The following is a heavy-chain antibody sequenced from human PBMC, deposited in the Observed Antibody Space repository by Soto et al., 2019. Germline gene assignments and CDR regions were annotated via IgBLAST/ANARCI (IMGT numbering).Heavy chain of an antibody. CDR1: GYTFSRYG. Sequence: ASVKVSCKASGYTFSRYGISWVRQASGQGLEWMGWISVDNGNTNYAQKLQGRVTMTTDTSTTTAYMELRSLRSDDTAVYYCARDWSSYSSGWSSLFVWGQGTLVTVSS. D-gene: IGHD6-13*01. V-gene: IGHV1-18*01. CDR2: ISVDNGNT. CDR3: ARDWSSYSSGWSSLFV. J-gene: IGHJ4*02.